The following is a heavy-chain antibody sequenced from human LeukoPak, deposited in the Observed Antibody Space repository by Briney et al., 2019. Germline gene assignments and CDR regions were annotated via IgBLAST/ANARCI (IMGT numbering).Heavy chain of an antibody. CDR2: IYTSGST. Sequence: SSETLSLTCTVSGGSISSSSYYCGWIRQPPGKGLEWIGYIYTSGSTNYNPSLKSRVTISADTSKNQFSLKLSSVTAADTAVYYCARADITYSVDYWGQGTLVTVSS. CDR1: GGSISSSSYY. D-gene: IGHD3-16*01. J-gene: IGHJ4*02. CDR3: ARADITYSVDY. V-gene: IGHV4-61*05.